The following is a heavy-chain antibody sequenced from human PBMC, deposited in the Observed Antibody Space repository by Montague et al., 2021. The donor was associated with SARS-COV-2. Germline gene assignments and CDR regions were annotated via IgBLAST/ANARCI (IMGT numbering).Heavy chain of an antibody. Sequence: SETLSLTCTVSGGSISSYYWSWIRQPPGKGLEWIGYIYYSESTNYNPSLKSRVTISVDTSKNQFSLKLSSVTAADTAVYYCARGFDYWGQGTLVTVSS. CDR3: ARGFDY. V-gene: IGHV4-59*01. D-gene: IGHD3-10*01. CDR2: IYYSEST. CDR1: GGSISSYY. J-gene: IGHJ4*02.